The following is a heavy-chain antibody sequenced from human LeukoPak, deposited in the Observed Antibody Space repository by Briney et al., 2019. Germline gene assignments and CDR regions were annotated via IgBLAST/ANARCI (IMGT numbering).Heavy chain of an antibody. J-gene: IGHJ4*02. CDR3: AKDLTFGDGRWEFDV. Sequence: GESLKISCTASGFNFGGFAMAWVRQAPGRGLDWVSGVYAAGTPAKYPDSVKGRFTVSRANSKNTLYLQMNNLRVEDTAVYYCAKDLTFGDGRWEFDVWGQGTLVTVSS. D-gene: IGHD3-16*01. CDR1: GFNFGGFA. CDR2: VYAAGTPA. V-gene: IGHV3-23*03.